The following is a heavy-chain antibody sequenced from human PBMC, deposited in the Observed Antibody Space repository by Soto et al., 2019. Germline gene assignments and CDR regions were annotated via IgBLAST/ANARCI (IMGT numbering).Heavy chain of an antibody. CDR2: ISGSGGST. CDR1: VFTFSSYA. V-gene: IGHV3-23*01. D-gene: IGHD3-10*01. J-gene: IGHJ4*02. Sequence: EVHLLESGGGLVQPGGSLRLSCAASVFTFSSYAMSWVRQAPGKGLEWVSAISGSGGSTYYADSGKGRFTISKDNSQNTLDLQMNSLRSESTTVYYCAEEISVYGSGSYYQYTDYWGRGTLVTVSS. CDR3: AEEISVYGSGSYYQYTDY.